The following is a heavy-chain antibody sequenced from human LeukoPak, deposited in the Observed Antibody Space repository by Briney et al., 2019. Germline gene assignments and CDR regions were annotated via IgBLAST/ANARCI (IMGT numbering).Heavy chain of an antibody. J-gene: IGHJ4*02. V-gene: IGHV4-34*01. Sequence: SETLSLTCAVYGGSFSGYYWSWIRQPPGKGLEWIGEINHSGSTNYNPSLKSRVTISVDTSKNQFSLKLSSVTAADTAVYYCARARSAALGYYDFWSGYYPNFDYWRQGTLVTVSS. CDR3: ARARSAALGYYDFWSGYYPNFDY. CDR2: INHSGST. D-gene: IGHD3-3*01. CDR1: GGSFSGYY.